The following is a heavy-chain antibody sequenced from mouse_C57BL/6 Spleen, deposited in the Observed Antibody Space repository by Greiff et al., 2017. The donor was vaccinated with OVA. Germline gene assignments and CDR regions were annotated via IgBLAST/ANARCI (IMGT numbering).Heavy chain of an antibody. CDR2: INPGSGGT. CDR1: GYAFTNYL. V-gene: IGHV1-54*01. D-gene: IGHD5-1-1*01. CDR3: ARDGYTPGYFDY. Sequence: VQLQQSGAELVRPGTSVKVSCKASGYAFTNYLIEWVKQRPGQGLEWIGVINPGSGGTNYNEKFQGKATLTADKSSSTAYMQLSSLTSEDSAVYFCARDGYTPGYFDYWGQGTTLTVSS. J-gene: IGHJ2*01.